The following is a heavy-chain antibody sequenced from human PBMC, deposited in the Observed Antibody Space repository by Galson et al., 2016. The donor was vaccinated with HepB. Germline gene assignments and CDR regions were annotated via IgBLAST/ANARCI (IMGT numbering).Heavy chain of an antibody. D-gene: IGHD3-10*01. V-gene: IGHV4-4*02. CDR2: IYHSGST. J-gene: IGHJ4*02. CDR3: ATALVWFGECQGGLDY. Sequence: LRLSCAASGFTFRSYDMGWVRQPPGKGLEWIGEIYHSGSTNYNPSLKSRVSMSVDKSKNQFSLKLSSVNAADTAVYYCATALVWFGECQGGLDYWGQGTLVTV. CDR1: GFTFRSYDM.